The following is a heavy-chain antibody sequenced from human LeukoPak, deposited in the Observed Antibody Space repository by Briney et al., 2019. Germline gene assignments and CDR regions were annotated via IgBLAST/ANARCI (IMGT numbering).Heavy chain of an antibody. CDR2: ISAYNGNA. D-gene: IGHD3-16*02. J-gene: IGHJ5*02. Sequence: ASVKVSCKASGYTFTNYGISWVRQAPGQGLEWMGWISAYNGNANYAQKLLGRVTMTTDTSTNTAYMELRSLRSDDTAVYYCARAAMITFGGVISNDNWFDPWGQGTLVTVSS. V-gene: IGHV1-18*01. CDR1: GYTFTNYG. CDR3: ARAAMITFGGVISNDNWFDP.